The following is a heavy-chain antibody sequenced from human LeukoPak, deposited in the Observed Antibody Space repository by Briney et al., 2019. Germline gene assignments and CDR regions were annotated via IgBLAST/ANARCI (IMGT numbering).Heavy chain of an antibody. D-gene: IGHD6-13*01. CDR1: GYTFTGYY. CDR2: INPNSGGT. V-gene: IGHV1-2*02. Sequence: ASVRVSCKASGYTFTGYYMHWVRQAPGQGLEWMGWINPNSGGTNYAQKFQGRVTMTRDTSISTAYMELSRLRSDDTAVYYCARIIAAAERLDYWGQGTLVTVSS. J-gene: IGHJ4*02. CDR3: ARIIAAAERLDY.